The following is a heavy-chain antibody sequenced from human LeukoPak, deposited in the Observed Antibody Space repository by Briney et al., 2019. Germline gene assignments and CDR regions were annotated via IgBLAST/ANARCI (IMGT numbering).Heavy chain of an antibody. CDR1: GYTFTSYD. D-gene: IGHD5-18*01. Sequence: ASVKVSCKASGYTFTSYDINWVRQATGQGLEWMGRMNPNSGNTGYAQKFQGRVTITRNTSISTAYMELSSLRSEDTAVYYCARAGQYSYGQIDYWGQGTLVTVSS. J-gene: IGHJ4*02. CDR3: ARAGQYSYGQIDY. CDR2: MNPNSGNT. V-gene: IGHV1-8*03.